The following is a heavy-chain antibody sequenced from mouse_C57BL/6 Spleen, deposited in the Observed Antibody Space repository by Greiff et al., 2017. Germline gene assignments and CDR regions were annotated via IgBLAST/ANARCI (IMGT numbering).Heavy chain of an antibody. D-gene: IGHD2-2*01. CDR2: IRSKSSNYAT. V-gene: IGHV10-3*01. CDR3: VRGASPDGYDCWFAY. CDR1: GFTFNTYA. J-gene: IGHJ3*01. Sequence: VQLKESGGGLVQPKGSLKLSCAASGFTFNTYAMHWVRQAPGKGLEWVARIRSKSSNYATYYADSVKDRFTIARNDSQSMLYLQVNNLKTVDTARYGCVRGASPDGYDCWFAYWGQGTLVTVSA.